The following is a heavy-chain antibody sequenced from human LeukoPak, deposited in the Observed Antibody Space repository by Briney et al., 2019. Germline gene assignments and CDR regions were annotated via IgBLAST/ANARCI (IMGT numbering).Heavy chain of an antibody. V-gene: IGHV4-59*01. CDR3: ASGRSRAVFGAFDI. CDR2: IYYSGST. CDR1: GGYISSYY. J-gene: IGHJ3*02. Sequence: SETLSLTCTVSGGYISSYYWSWIRQPPGKGLEWIGYIYYSGSTNYNPSLKSRVTISVDTSKNQFSLKLSSVTAADTAVYYCASGRSRAVFGAFDIWGQGTMVTVSS. D-gene: IGHD2-21*01.